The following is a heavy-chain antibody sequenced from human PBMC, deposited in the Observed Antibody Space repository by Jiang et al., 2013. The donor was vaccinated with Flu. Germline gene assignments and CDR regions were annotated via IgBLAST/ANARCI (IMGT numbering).Heavy chain of an antibody. V-gene: IGHV3-23*01. CDR3: AKQTQRGIFGVVMEDYFDY. CDR1: GFTFSSYA. D-gene: IGHD3-3*01. J-gene: IGHJ4*02. CDR2: ISGSGGST. Sequence: GGLVQPGGSLRLSCAASGFTFSSYAMSWVRQAPGKGLEWVSAISGSGGSTYYADSVKGRFTISRDNSKNTLYLQMNSLRAEDTAVYYCAKQTQRGIFGVVMEDYFDYWGQGTLVTVSS.